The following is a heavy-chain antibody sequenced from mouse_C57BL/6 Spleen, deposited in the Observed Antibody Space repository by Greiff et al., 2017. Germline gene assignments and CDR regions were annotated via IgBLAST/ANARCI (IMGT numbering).Heavy chain of an antibody. D-gene: IGHD1-1*01. CDR3: TPTGVAAEYFDY. J-gene: IGHJ2*01. V-gene: IGHV14-4*01. Sequence: VQLQQSGAELVRPGASVKLSCTASGFTFTDDYMHWVKQRPEQGLEWIGWIDPENGDTDYASKFQGKATITADTTSNTAYLQLSSLTSEDTAVYYCTPTGVAAEYFDYWGQGTTLTVSS. CDR2: IDPENGDT. CDR1: GFTFTDDY.